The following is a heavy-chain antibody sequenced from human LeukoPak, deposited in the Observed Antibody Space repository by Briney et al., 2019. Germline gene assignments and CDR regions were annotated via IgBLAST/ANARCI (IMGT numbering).Heavy chain of an antibody. CDR3: ARGVRGYSYGPSGY. V-gene: IGHV3-11*06. CDR2: ISSSSSYT. Sequence: GGSLRLSCSASGFTFSDAWMGWVRQAPGKGLEWVSYISSSSSYTNYADSVKGRFTISRDNAKNSLYLQMNSLRAEDTVVYYCARGVRGYSYGPSGYWGQGTLVTVSS. CDR1: GFTFSDAW. J-gene: IGHJ4*02. D-gene: IGHD5-18*01.